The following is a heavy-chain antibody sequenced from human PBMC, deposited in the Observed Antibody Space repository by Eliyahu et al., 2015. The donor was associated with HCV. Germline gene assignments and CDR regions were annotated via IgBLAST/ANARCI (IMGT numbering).Heavy chain of an antibody. D-gene: IGHD6-19*01. J-gene: IGHJ6*02. Sequence: QVQLQESGPGLVKPSETLSLTXTVXGGXISXYYWSWIRQPAGKGLEWIGRIYTSGSTNYNPSLKSRVTMSVDTSKNQFSLKLSSVTAADTAVYYCARDGVAVADWLKYGMDVWGQGTTVTVSS. V-gene: IGHV4-4*07. CDR1: GGXISXYY. CDR3: ARDGVAVADWLKYGMDV. CDR2: IYTSGST.